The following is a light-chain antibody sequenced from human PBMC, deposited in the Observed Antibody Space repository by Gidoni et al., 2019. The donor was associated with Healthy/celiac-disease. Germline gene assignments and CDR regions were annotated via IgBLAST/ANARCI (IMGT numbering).Light chain of an antibody. V-gene: IGKV3-11*01. CDR2: DAS. Sequence: EIVLTQSPATLSLSPGERATLSCRASQSVSSYLAWYQQKPGQAPRLLIYDASNRDTGIPARFSGSGSGTDFTLTISSLEPEDIAIYYCQQRGNWPPVYTFXQXTKLEIK. CDR1: QSVSSY. J-gene: IGKJ2*01. CDR3: QQRGNWPPVYT.